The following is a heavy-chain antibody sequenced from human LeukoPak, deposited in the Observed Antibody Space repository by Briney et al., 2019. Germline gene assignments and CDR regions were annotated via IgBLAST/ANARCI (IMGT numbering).Heavy chain of an antibody. Sequence: PSETLSLTCTVSGYSISSGYYWGWIRPPPGKGLEWIGSIYNSGSTYYNPSLKSRVTISVDTSKNQFSLKLSSVTAADTAVYYCARVDYYYYMDVWGKGTTVTVSS. D-gene: IGHD2-15*01. CDR3: ARVDYYYYMDV. J-gene: IGHJ6*03. CDR2: IYNSGST. CDR1: GYSISSGYY. V-gene: IGHV4-38-2*02.